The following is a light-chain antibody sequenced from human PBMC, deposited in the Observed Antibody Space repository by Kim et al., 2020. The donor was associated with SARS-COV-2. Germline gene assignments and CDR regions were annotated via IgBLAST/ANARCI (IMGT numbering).Light chain of an antibody. CDR1: KLGDKY. V-gene: IGLV3-1*01. CDR3: QAWDSSTGVV. J-gene: IGLJ2*01. Sequence: VSPGQTASIACSGDKLGDKYACWYQQKPGQSPVLVIYQDSKRPSGIPERFSGSNSGNTATLTISGTQAMDEADYYCQAWDSSTGVVFGGGTQLTVL. CDR2: QDS.